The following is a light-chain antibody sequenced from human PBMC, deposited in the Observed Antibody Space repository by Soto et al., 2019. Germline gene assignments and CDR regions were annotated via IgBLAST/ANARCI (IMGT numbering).Light chain of an antibody. CDR1: SSDVGSYNY. V-gene: IGLV2-23*02. Sequence: QSVLAQPASVSGSPGQSITISCTGTSSDVGSYNYVSWYQLHPGKAPKLMIYEVSNRPSGVSNRFSGSKSGDTASLTISGLQAEDEADYHCCSFAGSNPFPYVFGTGTKVTVL. J-gene: IGLJ1*01. CDR2: EVS. CDR3: CSFAGSNPFPYV.